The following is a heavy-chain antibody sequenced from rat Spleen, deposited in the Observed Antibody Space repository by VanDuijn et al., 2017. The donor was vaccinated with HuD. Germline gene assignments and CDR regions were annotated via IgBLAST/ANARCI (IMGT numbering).Heavy chain of an antibody. J-gene: IGHJ3*01. D-gene: IGHD1-11*01. CDR3: ARQDYGGYWFAY. CDR1: GFTFSDYY. V-gene: IGHV5S23*01. CDR2: ISPSTGTT. Sequence: EVQLVESGGDLVQPGRSLKLSCTASGFTFSDYYMAWVRQTPTKGLEWVASISPSTGTTYYPDSVEGRFTISRDNAKSTLYLQMDSLRSEDTATYYCARQDYGGYWFAYWGQGTLVTVSS.